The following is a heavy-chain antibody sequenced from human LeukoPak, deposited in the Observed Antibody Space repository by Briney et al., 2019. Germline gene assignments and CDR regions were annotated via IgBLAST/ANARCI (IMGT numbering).Heavy chain of an antibody. CDR1: GFTFSSYS. CDR2: ISSIGSVI. D-gene: IGHD2-8*01. Sequence: GGSLRLSCAASGFTFSSYSMSWVRQAPGKGLEWVSYISSIGSVIHYPASVEGRFTISRDNAKNSLYLQISSLRAEDTAVYYCARDRRDYTYGPLDSWGQGTLVTVSS. J-gene: IGHJ4*02. CDR3: ARDRRDYTYGPLDS. V-gene: IGHV3-48*01.